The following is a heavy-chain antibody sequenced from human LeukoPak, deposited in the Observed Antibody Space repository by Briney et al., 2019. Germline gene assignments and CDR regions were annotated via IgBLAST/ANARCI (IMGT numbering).Heavy chain of an antibody. CDR1: GFSFSAYW. D-gene: IGHD2-15*01. CDR3: ARFGYVAAVDV. V-gene: IGHV3-7*01. Sequence: GGSLRLSCAASGFSFSAYWMTWVRQAPGRGLEWVANINPAGSETYYVDPVKGRFSISRDNAKNLVYLQMNSLRAEDTAVYHCARFGYVAAVDVWGQGTPVTVSS. CDR2: INPAGSET. J-gene: IGHJ4*02.